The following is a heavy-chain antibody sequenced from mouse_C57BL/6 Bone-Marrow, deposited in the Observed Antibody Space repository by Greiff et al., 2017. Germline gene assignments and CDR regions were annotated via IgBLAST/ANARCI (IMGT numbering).Heavy chain of an antibody. D-gene: IGHD1-1*01. V-gene: IGHV1-81*01. CDR3: ARVRTVVSDY. CDR2: LYPRSGNT. CDR1: GYTFPSYG. J-gene: IGHJ2*01. Sequence: QVQLQQSGAELARPGASVKLSCKASGYTFPSYGISWVKQSTGQGLAWIGELYPRSGNTYYNEKFKGKATLTADKSSSTAYMELRSLTSEDSAVYFCARVRTVVSDYWGQGTTLTVSS.